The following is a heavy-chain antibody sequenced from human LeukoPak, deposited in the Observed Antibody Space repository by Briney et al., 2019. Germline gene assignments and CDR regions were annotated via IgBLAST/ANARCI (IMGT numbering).Heavy chain of an antibody. V-gene: IGHV3-23*01. CDR2: ISSGGAT. Sequence: GGSLRLSCAASGFSFSSYAMSWVRQARGGGVEGVSAISSGGATFYADSVKGRFTISRDNSKNTLYLQMNSLRAEDTAVYYCAPDRGLVRYFNSWGQGTLVTVSS. J-gene: IGHJ4*02. D-gene: IGHD3-10*01. CDR1: GFSFSSYA. CDR3: APDRGLVRYFNS.